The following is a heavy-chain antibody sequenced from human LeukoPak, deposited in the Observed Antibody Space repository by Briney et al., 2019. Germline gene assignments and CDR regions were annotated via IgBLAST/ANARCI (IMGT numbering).Heavy chain of an antibody. V-gene: IGHV4-38-2*02. J-gene: IGHJ4*02. CDR3: ARDLRGAYYFDY. Sequence: PSETLSLTCIVSGYSISSGYYWGWIRQPPGKGLEWIGSIYHSGSTYYNPSLKSRVTISVDTSKNQFSLKLSSVTAADTAVYYCARDLRGAYYFDYWGQGTLVTVSS. D-gene: IGHD3-16*01. CDR1: GYSISSGYY. CDR2: IYHSGST.